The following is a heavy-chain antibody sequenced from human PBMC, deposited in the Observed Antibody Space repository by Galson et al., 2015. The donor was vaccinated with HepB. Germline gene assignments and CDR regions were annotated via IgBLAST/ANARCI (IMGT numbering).Heavy chain of an antibody. D-gene: IGHD6-19*01. V-gene: IGHV3-33*01. CDR1: GFTFRNYG. J-gene: IGHJ4*02. Sequence: SLRLSCAASGFTFRNYGMHWVRQAPGKGLEWVALIWYDGSNKYYGDSVKGRFTISRDNSKKTLYLQLNSLRADDTAVYYCARDRASVAGQYFDYWGQGTLVTVSS. CDR3: ARDRASVAGQYFDY. CDR2: IWYDGSNK.